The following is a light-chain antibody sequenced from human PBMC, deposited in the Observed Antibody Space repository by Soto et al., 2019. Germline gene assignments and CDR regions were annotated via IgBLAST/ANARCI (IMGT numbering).Light chain of an antibody. CDR1: NSDVGSHNF. V-gene: IGLV2-23*01. Sequence: QSALTQPASVSGSPGQSITISCTGTNSDVGSHNFVSWYQQYPCKAPKLLIYEASKRPSGLSNRFSGSKSGNTASLTISGLQAEDEADYYCCSLTNGATWVFGGGTKLTVL. CDR3: CSLTNGATWV. J-gene: IGLJ3*02. CDR2: EAS.